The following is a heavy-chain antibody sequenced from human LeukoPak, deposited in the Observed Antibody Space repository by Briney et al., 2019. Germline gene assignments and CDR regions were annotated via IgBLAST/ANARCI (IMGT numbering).Heavy chain of an antibody. CDR3: ARDRAYYFDY. CDR2: IIPIFGTA. J-gene: IGHJ4*02. V-gene: IGHV1-69*13. CDR1: RGTFSSYA. Sequence: SVKLSCKASRGTFSSYAISWVPQAAGQGLEWMGGIIPIFGTANYAQKFQGRVTITADESTSTAYMELSSLRSEDTAVYYCARDRAYYFDYWGQGTLVTVSS.